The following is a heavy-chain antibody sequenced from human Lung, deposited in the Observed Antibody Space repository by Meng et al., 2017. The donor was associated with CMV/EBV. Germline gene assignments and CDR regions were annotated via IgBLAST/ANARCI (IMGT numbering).Heavy chain of an antibody. J-gene: IGHJ6*02. CDR3: AKGIKKGSGSYYPYGMDV. CDR1: GFTFSSYA. D-gene: IGHD3-10*01. CDR2: ISGSGGST. Sequence: GEXXKISCAASGFTFSSYAMSWVRQAPGKGLEWVSAISGSGGSTYYADSVKGRFTISRDNSKNTLYLQMNSLRAEDTAVYYCAKGIKKGSGSYYPYGMDVXDQGXTVTVSS. V-gene: IGHV3-23*01.